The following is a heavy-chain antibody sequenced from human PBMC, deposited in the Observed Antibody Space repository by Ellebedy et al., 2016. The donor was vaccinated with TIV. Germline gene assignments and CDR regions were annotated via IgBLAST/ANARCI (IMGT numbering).Heavy chain of an antibody. J-gene: IGHJ2*01. CDR2: IYYSGST. V-gene: IGHV4-59*01. CDR3: ARGRGDHGGYFDL. Sequence: SETLSLXCTVSGAPISGYYWSWFRQSPGKGLEWIGYIYYSGSTNYNPSLKSRVTISVDTSKNQFSLQLSSVTAADTAVYYCARGRGDHGGYFDLWGRGTLFTVSS. D-gene: IGHD3-10*01. CDR1: GAPISGYY.